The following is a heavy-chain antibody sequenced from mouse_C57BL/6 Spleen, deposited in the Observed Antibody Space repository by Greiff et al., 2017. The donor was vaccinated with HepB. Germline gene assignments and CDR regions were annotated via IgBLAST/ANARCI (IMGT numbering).Heavy chain of an antibody. CDR1: GFTFSDYG. D-gene: IGHD1-1*02. Sequence: EVKLMESGGGLVKPGGSLKLSCAASGFTFSDYGMHWVRQSPEKGLEWVAYISSGSSTIYYADTVKGRYTISRDNTKNTLFLQMTSLGSEDTAMYYCARGGAMDYWGQGTSVTVSS. V-gene: IGHV5-17*01. J-gene: IGHJ4*01. CDR2: ISSGSSTI. CDR3: ARGGAMDY.